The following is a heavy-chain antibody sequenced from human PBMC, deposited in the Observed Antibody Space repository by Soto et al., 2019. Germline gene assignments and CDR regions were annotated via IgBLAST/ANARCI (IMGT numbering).Heavy chain of an antibody. Sequence: ASVKVSCKASGYTFTSYDINWVRQATGQGLEWMGWMSPNSGNTGYAQKFQGRVTITRNTSISTAYMELSSLRSEDTAVYYCARGRSVGSYASDAFDIWGQGTMVTVSS. V-gene: IGHV1-8*01. CDR2: MSPNSGNT. D-gene: IGHD1-26*01. J-gene: IGHJ3*02. CDR3: ARGRSVGSYASDAFDI. CDR1: GYTFTSYD.